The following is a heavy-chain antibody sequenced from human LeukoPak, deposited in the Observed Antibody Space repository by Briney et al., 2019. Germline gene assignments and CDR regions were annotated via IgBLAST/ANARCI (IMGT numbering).Heavy chain of an antibody. CDR3: AKDLEGSYYGSGSTPLYNWFDP. J-gene: IGHJ5*02. D-gene: IGHD3-10*01. Sequence: GGSLRLSRAASGFTFSSYGMSWVRQAPGKGLEWVSAISGSGGSTYYADSVKGRFTISRDNSKNTLYLQMNSLRAEDTAVYYCAKDLEGSYYGSGSTPLYNWFDPWGQGTLVTVSS. CDR2: ISGSGGST. CDR1: GFTFSSYG. V-gene: IGHV3-23*01.